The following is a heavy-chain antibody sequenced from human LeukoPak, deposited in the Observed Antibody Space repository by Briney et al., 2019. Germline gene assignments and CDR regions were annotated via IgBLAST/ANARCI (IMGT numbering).Heavy chain of an antibody. CDR1: GDSVSSNRAT. Sequence: SQTLSLTCAISGDSVSSNRATWNWIRQSPSRGLEWLGRTYYVSKWYNDYAVSVKSRITINPDTSKNQFSLQLNSVTPEDTAVYFCARDQSWTTGFDIWGQGTVVTVSS. CDR3: ARDQSWTTGFDI. D-gene: IGHD2-8*02. J-gene: IGHJ3*02. V-gene: IGHV6-1*01. CDR2: TYYVSKWYN.